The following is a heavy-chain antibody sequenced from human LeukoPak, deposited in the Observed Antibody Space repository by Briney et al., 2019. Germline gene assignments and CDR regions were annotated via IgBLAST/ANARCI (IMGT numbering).Heavy chain of an antibody. CDR1: GFTFSSYS. D-gene: IGHD7-27*01. V-gene: IGHV3-48*01. CDR3: AKDVGNWGGYFDY. J-gene: IGHJ4*02. CDR2: ISSSSSTI. Sequence: GGSLRLSCAASGFTFSSYSMNWVRQAPGKGLEWVSYISSSSSTIYYADSVKGRFTISRDNAKNSLYLQMNSLRAEDTAMYFCAKDVGNWGGYFDYWGQGTLVTVSS.